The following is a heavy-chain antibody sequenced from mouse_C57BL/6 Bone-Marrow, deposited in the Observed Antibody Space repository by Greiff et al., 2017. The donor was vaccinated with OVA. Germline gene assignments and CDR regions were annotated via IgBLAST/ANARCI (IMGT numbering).Heavy chain of an antibody. CDR3: AREDGNWFAY. Sequence: QVHVKQSGAELARPGASVKMSCKASGYTFTSYTMHWVKQRPGQGLEWIGYINPSSGYTKYNQKFKDKATLTADKSSSTAYMQLSSLTSEDSAVYYGAREDGNWFAYWGQGTLVTVSA. J-gene: IGHJ3*01. CDR2: INPSSGYT. D-gene: IGHD2-1*01. CDR1: GYTFTSYT. V-gene: IGHV1-4*01.